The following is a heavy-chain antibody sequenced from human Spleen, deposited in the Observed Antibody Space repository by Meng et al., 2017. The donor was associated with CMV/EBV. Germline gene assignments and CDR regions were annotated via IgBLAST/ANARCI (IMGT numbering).Heavy chain of an antibody. V-gene: IGHV4-61*01. D-gene: IGHD5-18*01. CDR2: ILNTGST. Sequence: VSGGSVNSGSYYWNWIRQPPGKGLQWIAYILNTGSTSYVPSLKSRVTISVDTSKNQFSLRLSSVTAADTAVYYCARSYRYTGYFDFWGQGALVTVSS. CDR1: GGSVNSGSYY. J-gene: IGHJ4*02. CDR3: ARSYRYTGYFDF.